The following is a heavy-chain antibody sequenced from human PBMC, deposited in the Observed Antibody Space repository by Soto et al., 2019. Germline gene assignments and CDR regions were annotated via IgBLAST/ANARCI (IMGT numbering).Heavy chain of an antibody. J-gene: IGHJ6*02. Sequence: PSETLSLPCAVSGYSIAGGYYWAWTRQSPGRGLEWIGSIYHAGSVYYNPSLNSRVAVSLDTSKIHFSLKLTAVATADPAVDYCGRTVDYYGMDVWGQGTMVTVSS. CDR1: GYSIAGGYY. CDR3: GRTVDYYGMDV. V-gene: IGHV4-38-2*01. CDR2: IYHAGSV.